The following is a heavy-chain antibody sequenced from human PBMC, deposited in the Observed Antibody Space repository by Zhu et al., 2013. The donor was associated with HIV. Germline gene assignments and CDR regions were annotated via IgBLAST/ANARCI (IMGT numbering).Heavy chain of an antibody. CDR2: INHSGST. CDR1: GGSFSGYY. Sequence: QVQLQQWGAGLLKPSETLSLTCAVYGGSFSGYYWSWIRQPPGKGLEWIGEINHSGSTNYNPSLKSRVTISVDTSKNQFSLKLSSVTAADTAVYYCARERIVGASTPRDAFDIWGQGTMVTVSS. CDR3: ARERIVGASTPRDAFDI. V-gene: IGHV4-34*01. J-gene: IGHJ3*02. D-gene: IGHD1-26*01.